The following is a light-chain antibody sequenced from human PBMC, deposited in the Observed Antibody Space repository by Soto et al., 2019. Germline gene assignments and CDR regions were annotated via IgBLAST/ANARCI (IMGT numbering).Light chain of an antibody. CDR1: RSVTTY. Sequence: GGRATLSCRASRSVTTYLAWYQQKPGQAPRLLIYDASNRATGIQDRFSGSGSGTDFTLTISRLEPEDFAVYYCKQYGRSQTTFGPGTKVDIK. V-gene: IGKV3-20*01. CDR3: KQYGRSQTT. J-gene: IGKJ1*01. CDR2: DAS.